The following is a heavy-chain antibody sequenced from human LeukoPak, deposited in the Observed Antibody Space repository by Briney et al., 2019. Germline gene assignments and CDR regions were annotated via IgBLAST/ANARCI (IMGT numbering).Heavy chain of an antibody. J-gene: IGHJ5*02. CDR2: IYYSGST. CDR3: ARVRDYSSGYYYNTNDWFDH. Sequence: SETLSLTCTVSGRSISRYYWSWTRQPPGKGLEGLGYIYYSGSTNFNPSLESRVTISVDTSKNQFSLKLSSVTAADTAMYYCARVRDYSSGYYYNTNDWFDHWGQGTLVTVSS. CDR1: GRSISRYY. D-gene: IGHD6-25*01. V-gene: IGHV4-59*01.